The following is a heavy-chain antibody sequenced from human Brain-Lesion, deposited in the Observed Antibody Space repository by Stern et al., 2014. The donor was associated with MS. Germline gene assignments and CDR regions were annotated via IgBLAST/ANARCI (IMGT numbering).Heavy chain of an antibody. CDR1: GYTLTELS. D-gene: IGHD1-26*01. CDR3: ATLSPGAGGNYYRHFDY. V-gene: IGHV1-24*01. Sequence: VQLVESGAEVKTPGASVKVSCKVSGYTLTELSMHWVRQAPGKGLEWMGGFDPEDGETIYAQKFQGGVTMTEDTSTDTAYMELSSLRSEDTAVYYCATLSPGAGGNYYRHFDYWGQGTLVTVSS. J-gene: IGHJ4*02. CDR2: FDPEDGET.